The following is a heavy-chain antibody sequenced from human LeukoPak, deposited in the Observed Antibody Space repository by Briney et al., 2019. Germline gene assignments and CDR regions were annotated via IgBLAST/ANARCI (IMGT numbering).Heavy chain of an antibody. CDR1: GGSFSGYY. Sequence: SSETLSLTCAVYGGSFSGYYWSWIRQPPGKGLEWIGEINHSGSTNYNPSLKSRVTISVDTSKNQFSLKLSSVTAADTAVYYCARGPSYGSRSDFLDYWGQGTLVTVSS. J-gene: IGHJ4*02. V-gene: IGHV4-34*01. CDR3: ARGPSYGSRSDFLDY. D-gene: IGHD3-10*01. CDR2: INHSGST.